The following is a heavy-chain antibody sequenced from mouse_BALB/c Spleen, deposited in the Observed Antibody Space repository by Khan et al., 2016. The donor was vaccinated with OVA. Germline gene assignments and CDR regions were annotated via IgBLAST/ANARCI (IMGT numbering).Heavy chain of an antibody. D-gene: IGHD2-10*01. CDR3: ATPAYYSYVMDY. J-gene: IGHJ4*01. V-gene: IGHV9-3-1*01. Sequence: QIQLVQSGPELKKPGETVKISCKASGYTFTNDGMNWVKQAPGKGLKWMGWINTYTGEPTYADDFKGRFAFSLETSASTAYLQINNLKNEDTATYFWATPAYYSYVMDYWGQGTSVTVSS. CDR1: GYTFTNDG. CDR2: INTYTGEP.